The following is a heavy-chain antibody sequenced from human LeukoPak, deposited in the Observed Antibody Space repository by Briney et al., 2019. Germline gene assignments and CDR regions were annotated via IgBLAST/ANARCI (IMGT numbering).Heavy chain of an antibody. CDR2: IKSKTDGGTT. CDR3: TTDEALPYSSGWYLAVGY. J-gene: IGHJ4*02. CDR1: GFTFSNAW. Sequence: GGSLRLSCAASGFTFSNAWMSWVRQAPGKGLEWVGRIKSKTDGGTTDYAAPVKGRFTISRDDSKNTLYLQMNSLKTEDTAVYYCTTDEALPYSSGWYLAVGYWGQGTLVTVSS. V-gene: IGHV3-15*01. D-gene: IGHD6-13*01.